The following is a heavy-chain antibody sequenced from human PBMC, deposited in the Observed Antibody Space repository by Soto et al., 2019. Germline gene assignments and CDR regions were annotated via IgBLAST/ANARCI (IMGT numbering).Heavy chain of an antibody. J-gene: IGHJ1*01. Sequence: SETMSLTCNVSGTSVSTGNWLSWVRQPPGKGLERIAEIYLNGATNFGSTNYNPSLKSRVTVQIDESKNQFSLSLSSVNAADKAVYYCARGTWGYYGQCLQWGKGTMGMVS. V-gene: IGHV4-4*02. CDR2: IYLNGATNFGST. D-gene: IGHD1-26*01. CDR1: GTSVSTGNW. CDR3: ARGTWGYYGQCLQ.